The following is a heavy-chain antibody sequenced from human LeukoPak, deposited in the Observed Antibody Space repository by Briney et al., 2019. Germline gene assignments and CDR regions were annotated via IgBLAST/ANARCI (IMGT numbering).Heavy chain of an antibody. J-gene: IGHJ6*02. CDR3: ARVWGFSLYYGMDV. CDR2: IHPFGTT. V-gene: IGHV4-34*01. D-gene: IGHD3-16*01. CDR1: GGSFSGYY. Sequence: NSSETLSLTCAVYGGSFSGYYLTWIRQTPGKGLEWIGEIHPFGTTSYNPSLESRVTLSLDTSKNQFSLRLTSVTAADTAVYYCARVWGFSLYYGMDVWGQGTTVTVSS.